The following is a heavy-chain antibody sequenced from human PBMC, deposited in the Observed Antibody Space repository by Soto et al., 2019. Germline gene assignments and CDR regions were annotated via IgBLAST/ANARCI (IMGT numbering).Heavy chain of an antibody. J-gene: IGHJ4*02. CDR3: ARDASAGYSNSWRQLDF. Sequence: EVQLVESGGGLVQPGRSLRLSCAASGFTFDDYAMHWVRQRPGRGLEWVSGITWNSGSIDYGDSVKDRFTISRDNAENSLFLQMNSLGPDDTALYYCARDASAGYSNSWRQLDFWGQGTLVIVSS. CDR1: GFTFDDYA. V-gene: IGHV3-9*01. CDR2: ITWNSGSI. D-gene: IGHD6-13*01.